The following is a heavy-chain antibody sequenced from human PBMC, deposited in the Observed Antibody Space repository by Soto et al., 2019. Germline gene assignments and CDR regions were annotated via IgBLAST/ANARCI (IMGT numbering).Heavy chain of an antibody. J-gene: IGHJ5*02. CDR3: ARSPAYGDYANLDT. D-gene: IGHD4-17*01. V-gene: IGHV4-4*07. CDR1: GDSVSKYY. Sequence: PSETLSLTXTVSGDSVSKYYWNWIRQPAGKGLEWIGRIYTTRSPNYNPSLKSRVTMSVDTSKNQFSLKLNLSSVTAADTAVYYCARSPAYGDYANLDTWGQGTLVTVSS. CDR2: IYTTRSP.